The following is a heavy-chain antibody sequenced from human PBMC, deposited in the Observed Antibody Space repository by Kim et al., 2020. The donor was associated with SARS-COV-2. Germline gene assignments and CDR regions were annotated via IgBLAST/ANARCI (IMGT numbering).Heavy chain of an antibody. V-gene: IGHV3-74*01. Sequence: GGSLRLSCEASGFTFSSYWMNWVRQGPGKGLVWVSRIKGDGSDTQYADFVKGRFTISRDNAKNTLHLQLNSLGVEDTATYYCARGSFQQGFDPWGQGNLVPLSS. CDR2: IKGDGSDT. J-gene: IGHJ5*02. CDR3: ARGSFQQGFDP. CDR1: GFTFSSYW. D-gene: IGHD6-13*01.